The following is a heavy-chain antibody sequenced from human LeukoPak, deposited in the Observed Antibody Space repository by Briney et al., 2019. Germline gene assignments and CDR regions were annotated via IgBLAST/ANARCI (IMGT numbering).Heavy chain of an antibody. D-gene: IGHD2-2*01. J-gene: IGHJ3*02. Sequence: SETLSLTCTVSGDSISSTNYYWGWIRQPPGKGLEWIGEINHSGSTNYNPSLKSRVTISVDTSKNQFSLKLSSVTAADTAVYYCARRAIVVVPARAFDIWGQGTMVTVSS. CDR3: ARRAIVVVPARAFDI. V-gene: IGHV4-39*07. CDR1: GDSISSTNYY. CDR2: INHSGST.